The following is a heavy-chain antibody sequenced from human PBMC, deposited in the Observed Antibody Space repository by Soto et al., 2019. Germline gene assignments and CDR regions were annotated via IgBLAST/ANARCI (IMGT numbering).Heavy chain of an antibody. J-gene: IGHJ4*02. CDR2: IKSDGSST. D-gene: IGHD3-16*01. V-gene: IGHV3-23*01. CDR3: AQLGLMTFSHKHYFNH. CDR1: GFSFDNYA. Sequence: VGSLRLSCVASGFSFDNYAMSWVRQAPGKGLEWVSAIKSDGSSTYYAASVKDRFIISRDNSKNTLYLQLNSLRAEDTAVYYCAQLGLMTFSHKHYFNHWGRGTL.